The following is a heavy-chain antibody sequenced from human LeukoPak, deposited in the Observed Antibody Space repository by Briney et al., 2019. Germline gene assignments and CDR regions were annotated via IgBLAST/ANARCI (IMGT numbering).Heavy chain of an antibody. CDR3: ARHGGSDIVVVPADHYYYYYMDV. J-gene: IGHJ6*03. Sequence: MTSETLSLTCTVSGASISSGSYYWSWIRQPPGKGLEWIGEINHSGSTNYNPTLKSRVTISVDTSKNQFSLKLSSVTAADTAVYYCARHGGSDIVVVPADHYYYYYMDVWGKGTTVTVSS. V-gene: IGHV4-39*07. CDR2: INHSGST. D-gene: IGHD2-2*01. CDR1: GASISSGSYY.